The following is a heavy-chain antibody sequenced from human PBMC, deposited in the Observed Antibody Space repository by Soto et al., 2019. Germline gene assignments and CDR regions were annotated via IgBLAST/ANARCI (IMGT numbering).Heavy chain of an antibody. CDR2: ISRGSSNI. CDR3: ARAATSLGYCSSTTCYEIDY. V-gene: IGHV3-48*02. Sequence: GGSLRLSCAASGFTFSSYSMNWVRQAPGKGLQWVSYISRGSSNIYYADSVKGRFTISRDNAKNSLYLQMNTLTDEDTAVYFCARAATSLGYCSSTTCYEIDYWGQGTLVTVSS. J-gene: IGHJ4*02. D-gene: IGHD2-2*03. CDR1: GFTFSSYS.